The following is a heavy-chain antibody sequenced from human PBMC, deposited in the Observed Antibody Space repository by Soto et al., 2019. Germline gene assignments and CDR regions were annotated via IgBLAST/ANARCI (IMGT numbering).Heavy chain of an antibody. CDR2: ISYDGSNK. Sequence: QVQLVESGGGVVQPGRSLRLSCAASGFTFSSYGMHWVRQAPGKGLEWVAVISYDGSNKYYADSVKGRFTISRDNSKNTLYLQMSCLRGEDTAVYYCGKTGGDGYNLSLDYWGQGTLVTVSS. CDR3: GKTGGDGYNLSLDY. J-gene: IGHJ4*02. CDR1: GFTFSSYG. V-gene: IGHV3-30*18. D-gene: IGHD5-12*01.